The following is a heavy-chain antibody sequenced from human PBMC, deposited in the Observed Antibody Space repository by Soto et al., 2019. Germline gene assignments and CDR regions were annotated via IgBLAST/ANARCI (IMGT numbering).Heavy chain of an antibody. Sequence: QVQLVQSGAEVKKPGASVKVSCRASGYTFTSYGISWVRQAPGQGLEWMGWISAYNGNTNYAQKLQGRVTMTTDTPTSPAYMELRSLTSADTAVYYCARDLTPADYWGQGTLVTVSS. CDR2: ISAYNGNT. D-gene: IGHD7-27*01. CDR3: ARDLTPADY. J-gene: IGHJ4*02. CDR1: GYTFTSYG. V-gene: IGHV1-18*01.